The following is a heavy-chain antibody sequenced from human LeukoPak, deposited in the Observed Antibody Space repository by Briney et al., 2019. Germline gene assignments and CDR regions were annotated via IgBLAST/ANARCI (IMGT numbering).Heavy chain of an antibody. CDR2: ISGGGGST. J-gene: IGHJ6*02. D-gene: IGHD4-4*01. V-gene: IGHV3-23*01. CDR1: GFTFSSYA. Sequence: GGSLSLSCAASGFTFSSYAMSWVRQAPGKGLEWVSAISGGGGSTYYGDSVKGRFTISRDDSKNTLYLQMNSLRAEDTAVYYCAKDYSSPYHYYGLDVWGQGTTVTVSS. CDR3: AKDYSSPYHYYGLDV.